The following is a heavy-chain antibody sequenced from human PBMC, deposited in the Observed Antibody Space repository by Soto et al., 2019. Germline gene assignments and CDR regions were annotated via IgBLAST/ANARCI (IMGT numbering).Heavy chain of an antibody. J-gene: IGHJ4*02. D-gene: IGHD1-26*01. CDR3: ARQYGGSFADY. Sequence: SETLSLTCTVSGGSISSYYWSWIRQPPGKGLEWIGYIYYSGSTNYNPSLKSRVTISVDTSKNQFSLKLSSVTAADTAVYYCARQYGGSFADYWGQGTLDIVSS. CDR2: IYYSGST. V-gene: IGHV4-59*08. CDR1: GGSISSYY.